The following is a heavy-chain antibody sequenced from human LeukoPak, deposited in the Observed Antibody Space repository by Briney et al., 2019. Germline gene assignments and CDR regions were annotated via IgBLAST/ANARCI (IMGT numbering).Heavy chain of an antibody. CDR2: IWYDGSNK. D-gene: IGHD3-10*01. CDR1: GFTFSSYG. J-gene: IGHJ6*02. CDR3: ARDRVEWLGELLSPVYYYYYGMDV. V-gene: IGHV3-33*01. Sequence: GGSLRLSCAASGFTFSSYGMHWVRQAPGKGLEWVAVIWYDGSNKYYADSVKGRFTISRDNSKNTLYLQMNSLRAEDTAVYYCARDRVEWLGELLSPVYYYYYGMDVWGQGTTVTVSS.